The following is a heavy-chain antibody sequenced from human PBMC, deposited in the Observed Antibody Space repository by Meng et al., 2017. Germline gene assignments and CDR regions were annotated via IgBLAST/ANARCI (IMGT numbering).Heavy chain of an antibody. CDR3: ARDLSTAATYYFDY. J-gene: IGHJ4*02. D-gene: IGHD2-15*01. V-gene: IGHV4-59*12. CDR2: IYYSGST. CDR1: GGSISSYY. Sequence: GSLRLSCTVSGGSISSYYWSWIRQPPGKGLEWIGYIYYSGSTNYNPSLKSRVTISVDTSKNQFSLKLSSVTAADTAVYYCARDLSTAATYYFDYWGQGTLVTVSS.